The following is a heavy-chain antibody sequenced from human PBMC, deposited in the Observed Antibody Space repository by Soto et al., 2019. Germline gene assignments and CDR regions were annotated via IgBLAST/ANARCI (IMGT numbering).Heavy chain of an antibody. V-gene: IGHV4-31*03. D-gene: IGHD6-19*01. CDR3: ARMYSSGSGWFHP. CDR1: GYSITAGGYY. Sequence: SETLSLTCFVSGYSITAGGYYWSWISHHPGKGLEWIGSFYSSGSIIYNPSLRSRVSISGDTSSNQFSMSLTSVTAADTARYYCARMYSSGSGWFHPWGQGTQVTVSS. J-gene: IGHJ5*02. CDR2: FYSSGSI.